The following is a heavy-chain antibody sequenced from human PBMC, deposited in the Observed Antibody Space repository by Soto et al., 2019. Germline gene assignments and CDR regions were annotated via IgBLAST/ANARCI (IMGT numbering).Heavy chain of an antibody. CDR2: IHHSGSN. D-gene: IGHD3-22*01. V-gene: IGHV4-31*03. J-gene: IGHJ4*02. CDR1: GGSTTSGGYY. Sequence: KASETLSLTCTVSGGSTTSGGYYWNWIRQPPGKGLEWIAYIHHSGSNYHNPSLKSRVIISVDTSKNQVSLKLSSVTAADTAVYYCAREPYHYDSSGYYDYWGQGTLVTVSS. CDR3: AREPYHYDSSGYYDY.